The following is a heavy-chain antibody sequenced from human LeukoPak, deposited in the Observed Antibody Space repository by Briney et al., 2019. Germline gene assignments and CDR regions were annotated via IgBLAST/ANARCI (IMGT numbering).Heavy chain of an antibody. CDR2: IYHSGST. CDR3: ARALLYPQGFDP. J-gene: IGHJ5*02. D-gene: IGHD2-15*01. V-gene: IGHV4-30-2*01. Sequence: SETLSLTCAVSGGSISSGGYSWSWIRQPPGKGLEWIGYIYHSGSTYYNPSLKSRVTISVDRSKNQFSLKLSSVTAADTAVYYCARALLYPQGFDPWGQGTLVTVSS. CDR1: GGSISSGGYS.